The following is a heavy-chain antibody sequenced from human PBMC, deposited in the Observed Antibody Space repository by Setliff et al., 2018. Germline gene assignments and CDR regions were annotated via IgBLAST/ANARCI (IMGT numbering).Heavy chain of an antibody. V-gene: IGHV3-21*01. CDR3: ASNIAAASNWFDP. CDR2: ISSSSSYI. Sequence: PGGSLRLSCAASGFTFSSYSMNWVRQAPGKGLEWVSSISSSSSYIYYADSVKGRFTISRDNAKNSLYLQMNSLRAEDTAVYYCASNIAAASNWFDPWGQGTLVTVSS. D-gene: IGHD6-13*01. CDR1: GFTFSSYS. J-gene: IGHJ5*02.